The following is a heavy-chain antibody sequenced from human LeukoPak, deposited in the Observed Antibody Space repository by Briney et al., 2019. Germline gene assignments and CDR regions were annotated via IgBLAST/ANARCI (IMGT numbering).Heavy chain of an antibody. D-gene: IGHD6-19*01. CDR3: AKAVAGTRVWFDP. CDR1: GGSISSYY. J-gene: IGHJ5*02. CDR2: IYYSGST. Sequence: SETLSLTCTVSGGSISSYYWSWIRQPPGKGLEWIWYIYYSGSTNYNPSLKSRVTISVDTSKNQFSLKLSSVTAADTAVYYCAKAVAGTRVWFDPWGQGTLVTVSS. V-gene: IGHV4-59*01.